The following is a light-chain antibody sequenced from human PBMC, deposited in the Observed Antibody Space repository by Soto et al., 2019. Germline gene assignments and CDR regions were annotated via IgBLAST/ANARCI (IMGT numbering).Light chain of an antibody. J-gene: IGKJ4*01. V-gene: IGKV3-20*01. CDR2: GAS. CDR1: QSVSSSH. Sequence: EIVVTQSPGTLSLSPGERATLSCRASQSVSSSHLAWYQQKPGQAPSLLIYGASSRATGIPDRFSGSGSGTDFTVTISRLEPEESAVDYCQQYGGTLFTFGGGTKVEIK. CDR3: QQYGGTLFT.